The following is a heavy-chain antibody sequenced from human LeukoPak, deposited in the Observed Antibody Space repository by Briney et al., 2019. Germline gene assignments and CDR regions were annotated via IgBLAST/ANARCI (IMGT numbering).Heavy chain of an antibody. CDR2: INPNSGGT. D-gene: IGHD3-3*01. J-gene: IGHJ6*02. V-gene: IGHV1-2*02. CDR3: ARGSEWLHYGMDV. CDR1: GYTFTGYY. Sequence: ASVKVSCKASGYTFTGYYMHWVRQAPGQGREWMGWINPNSGGTNYAQKFQGRVTMTRDTSISTAYMELSRLRSDDTAVYYCARGSEWLHYGMDVWGQGTTVTVSS.